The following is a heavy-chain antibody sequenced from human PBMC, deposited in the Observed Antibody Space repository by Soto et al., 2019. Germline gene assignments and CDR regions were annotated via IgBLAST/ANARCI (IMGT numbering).Heavy chain of an antibody. Sequence: SETLSLTCTVSGVSISSYCWSWIRQPPGKGLEWIGYIYYSGSTNYNPSLKSRVTISVDTSKNQFSLKLSSVTAADTAVYYCARDGGFYYGMDVWGQGTTVTVSS. D-gene: IGHD3-3*01. CDR3: ARDGGFYYGMDV. CDR2: IYYSGST. V-gene: IGHV4-59*01. CDR1: GVSISSYC. J-gene: IGHJ6*02.